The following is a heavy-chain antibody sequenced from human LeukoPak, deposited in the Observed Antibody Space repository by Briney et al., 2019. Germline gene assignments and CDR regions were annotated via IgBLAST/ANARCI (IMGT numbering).Heavy chain of an antibody. CDR3: AKSDTAMVAYYFDY. Sequence: GGSLRLSCAASGFTFSTYGMSWVRQAPGKGLEWVSAISGSGGSTYYADSVKGRFTISRDNSKNTLYLQMNSLRAEDTAVYYCAKSDTAMVAYYFDYWGQGTLVTVSS. D-gene: IGHD5-18*01. V-gene: IGHV3-23*01. CDR2: ISGSGGST. CDR1: GFTFSTYG. J-gene: IGHJ4*02.